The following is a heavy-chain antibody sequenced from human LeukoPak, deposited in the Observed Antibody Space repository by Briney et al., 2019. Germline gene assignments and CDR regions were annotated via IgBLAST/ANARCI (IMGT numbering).Heavy chain of an antibody. V-gene: IGHV3-11*01. CDR1: GFTFSDYY. CDR3: AREHDGDGYNFRFGPAPTSNY. J-gene: IGHJ4*02. CDR2: ISSSGSTI. D-gene: IGHD5-24*01. Sequence: GGSLRLSCAASGFTFSDYYMSWIRQAPGKGLEWVSYISSSGSTIYYADSVKGRFTISRDNAKNSLYLQMNSLRAEDTAVYYCAREHDGDGYNFRFGPAPTSNYWGQGTLVTVSS.